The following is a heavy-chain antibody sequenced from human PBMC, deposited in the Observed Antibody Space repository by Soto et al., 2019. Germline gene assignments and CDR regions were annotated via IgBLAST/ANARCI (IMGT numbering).Heavy chain of an antibody. V-gene: IGHV4-39*01. D-gene: IGHD6-19*01. CDR3: ARHDSSGWRRWWVDY. Sequence: QLQLQESGPGLVKPSETLSLTCTVSGGSISSSSYYWGWIRQHPGKGLEWIGCIYYSGSTYYNPSLKGGVTIPVDTSKNQFYLKRSFVTAAETAVYYCARHDSSGWRRWWVDYWGQGTLVTVSS. CDR2: IYYSGST. J-gene: IGHJ4*02. CDR1: GGSISSSSYY.